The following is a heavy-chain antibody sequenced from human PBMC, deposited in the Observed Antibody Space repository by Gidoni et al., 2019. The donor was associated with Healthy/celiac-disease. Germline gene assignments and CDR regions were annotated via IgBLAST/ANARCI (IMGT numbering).Heavy chain of an antibody. CDR2: ISWNSGSI. V-gene: IGHV3-9*01. D-gene: IGHD1-1*01. J-gene: IGHJ4*02. Sequence: EVQLVESGGGLVQPGRSLRLSCAASGFTFDDYAMHWVRQAPGKGLEWVAGISWNSGSIGDADSVKGRFTISRDNAKNSLYLQMNSLRAEDTALYYCAKDPGTTGTGGYFDYWGQGTLVTVSS. CDR1: GFTFDDYA. CDR3: AKDPGTTGTGGYFDY.